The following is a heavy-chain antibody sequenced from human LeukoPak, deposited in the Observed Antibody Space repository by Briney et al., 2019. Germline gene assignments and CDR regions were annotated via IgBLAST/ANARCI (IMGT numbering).Heavy chain of an antibody. Sequence: GGSLRLSCAASGFTFTTYWMSWVRQAPGKGLEWVANINQDGIEKYYVASVKGRFTISRDNAKNSMYMQMNSLRAEDTAVYYCARGFDGYYGFDIWGQGTMVTVSS. D-gene: IGHD5-24*01. CDR1: GFTFTTYW. CDR3: ARGFDGYYGFDI. CDR2: INQDGIEK. V-gene: IGHV3-7*05. J-gene: IGHJ3*02.